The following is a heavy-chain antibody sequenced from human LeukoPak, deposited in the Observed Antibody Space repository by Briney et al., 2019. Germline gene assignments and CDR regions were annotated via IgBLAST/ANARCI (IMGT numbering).Heavy chain of an antibody. CDR3: ARHGWSIAAAGTVGHYYYYMDV. J-gene: IGHJ6*03. CDR2: IYSGGST. CDR1: GFTVSSNY. V-gene: IGHV3-53*01. Sequence: PGGSLRLSCAASGFTVSSNYMSWVRQAPGKGLEWVSVIYSGGSTYYADSVKGRFTISRDNSKNTLYLQMNSLRAEDTAVYYCARHGWSIAAAGTVGHYYYYMDVWGKGTTVTVSS. D-gene: IGHD6-13*01.